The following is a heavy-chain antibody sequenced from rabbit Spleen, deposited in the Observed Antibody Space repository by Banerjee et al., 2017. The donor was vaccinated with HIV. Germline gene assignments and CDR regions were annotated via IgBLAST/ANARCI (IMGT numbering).Heavy chain of an antibody. V-gene: IGHV1S45*01. CDR1: GFSFSSYW. Sequence: QEQLEESGGDLVKPEGSLTLTCTASGFSFSSYWICWVRQAPGKGLEWIGCIYTGDGITYYASWAKGRFTISKASSTTVTLQMTSLTAADTATYFCARSSSGYGRNNLWGQGTLVTVS. CDR2: IYTGDGIT. J-gene: IGHJ4*01. D-gene: IGHD1-1*01. CDR3: ARSSSGYGRNNL.